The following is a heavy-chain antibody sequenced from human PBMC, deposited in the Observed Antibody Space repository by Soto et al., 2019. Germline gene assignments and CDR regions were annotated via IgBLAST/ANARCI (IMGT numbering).Heavy chain of an antibody. CDR2: IIPIFGTA. CDR1: GGTFSSYA. Sequence: QVQLVQSGAEVKKPGSSVKVSCTASGGTFSSYAIHWVRQAPGQGLEWMGGIIPIFGTANYAEKFQGRVTITADESTSKAYMELSSLRAEDTAVYYCALDEAYFDFWGQGTLVTVSS. CDR3: ALDEAYFDF. V-gene: IGHV1-69*12. J-gene: IGHJ4*02.